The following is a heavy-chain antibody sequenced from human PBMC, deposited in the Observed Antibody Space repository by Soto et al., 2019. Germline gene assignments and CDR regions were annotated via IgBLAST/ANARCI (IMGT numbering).Heavy chain of an antibody. Sequence: QVQLQESGPGLVKPSQTLSLTCTVSGGSISSGGYYWSWLRQHPGKGLEWIGYIYYSGSTYYNPCLKSRVTIAVDTSKNQFSLKLSSVTAADTAVYYCARAPLGYCSGGSCYDWFDPWGQGTLVTVSS. D-gene: IGHD2-15*01. CDR2: IYYSGST. V-gene: IGHV4-31*03. J-gene: IGHJ5*02. CDR1: GGSISSGGYY. CDR3: ARAPLGYCSGGSCYDWFDP.